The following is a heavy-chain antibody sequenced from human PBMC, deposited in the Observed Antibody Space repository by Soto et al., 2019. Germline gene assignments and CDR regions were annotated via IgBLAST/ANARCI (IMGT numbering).Heavy chain of an antibody. Sequence: ASVKVSCKASGYTFTSYDINWVRQATGQGLEWMGWMNPNSGNTGYAQKFQGRVTMTRNTSISTAYMELSSLRSEDTAVYYCARASGNYVPYYYYYYMDVWGKGTTVTVSS. J-gene: IGHJ6*03. CDR3: ARASGNYVPYYYYYYMDV. V-gene: IGHV1-8*01. D-gene: IGHD4-4*01. CDR2: MNPNSGNT. CDR1: GYTFTSYD.